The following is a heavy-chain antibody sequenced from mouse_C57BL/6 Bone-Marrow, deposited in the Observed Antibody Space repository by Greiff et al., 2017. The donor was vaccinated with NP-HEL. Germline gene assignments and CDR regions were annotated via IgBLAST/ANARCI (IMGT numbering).Heavy chain of an antibody. V-gene: IGHV1-85*01. J-gene: IGHJ3*01. CDR1: GYTFTSYD. D-gene: IGHD2-1*01. CDR2: IYPSDGST. CDR3: ARGGHGIWCAY. Sequence: VQLQQSGPELVKPGASVKLSCKASGYTFTSYDIHWVKQRPGQGLEWIGWIYPSDGSTKYNEKFKGKATLTVDTSSSTAYMELPSRTSEDSAIYFCARGGHGIWCAYWGQGTLVTVSA.